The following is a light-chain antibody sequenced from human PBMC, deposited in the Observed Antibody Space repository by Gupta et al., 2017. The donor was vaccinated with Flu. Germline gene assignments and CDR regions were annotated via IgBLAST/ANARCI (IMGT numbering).Light chain of an antibody. V-gene: IGLV2-14*01. Sequence: TSSDIGSYKYVSWYQQYPGKAPKLLIYDGTNRPSGVSNRFSGSKSGDTASLTISGLQAEDEADYYCSSCTSSSTLVFGGGTKLTVL. CDR3: SSCTSSSTLV. CDR2: DGT. J-gene: IGLJ2*01. CDR1: SSDIGSYKY.